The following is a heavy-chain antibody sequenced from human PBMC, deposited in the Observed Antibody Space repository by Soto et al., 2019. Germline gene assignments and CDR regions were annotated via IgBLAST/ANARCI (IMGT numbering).Heavy chain of an antibody. J-gene: IGHJ4*02. V-gene: IGHV3-11*01. CDR2: ISSSGTNM. CDR3: ARGTGEIDN. D-gene: IGHD3-10*01. CDR1: GFTFSDYY. Sequence: PGGSLRLSCAACGFTFSDYYMNWIRQAPGRGLEWVSYISSSGTNMFYADSVKGRFTISRDNAKNSLYLQLNSLRAEDTAMYYCARGTGEIDNWGRGTLVTVSS.